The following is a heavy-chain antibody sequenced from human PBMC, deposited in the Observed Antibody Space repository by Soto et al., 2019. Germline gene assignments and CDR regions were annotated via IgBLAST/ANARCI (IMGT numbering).Heavy chain of an antibody. J-gene: IGHJ6*02. Sequence: QVQLVESGGGVVQPGRSLRLSCAASGFTFSSYGMHWVRQAPGKGLEWVAVISYDGSNKYYADSVKGRFTISRDNSKNTLSLQMHSLRAEDTAVYYCAKDASGYDIYYYYCGMDVWGQGATVTVSS. D-gene: IGHD5-12*01. CDR2: ISYDGSNK. CDR3: AKDASGYDIYYYYCGMDV. CDR1: GFTFSSYG. V-gene: IGHV3-30*18.